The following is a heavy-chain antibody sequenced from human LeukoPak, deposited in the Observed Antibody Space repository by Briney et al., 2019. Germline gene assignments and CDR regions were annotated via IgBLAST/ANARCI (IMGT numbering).Heavy chain of an antibody. CDR3: ARGGGDHYDSSGSYHTGYYFDY. CDR1: GFTFSNYW. CDR2: IKQDGTEK. V-gene: IGHV3-7*01. J-gene: IGHJ4*02. Sequence: PGGSLRLSCAASGFTFSNYWMTWVRQAPGKGLEWVANIKQDGTEKYYVDSVKGRFTISRDNAKNSLYLQMNNLRAEDTAVYYCARGGGDHYDSSGSYHTGYYFDYWGQGTLVTVSS. D-gene: IGHD3-22*01.